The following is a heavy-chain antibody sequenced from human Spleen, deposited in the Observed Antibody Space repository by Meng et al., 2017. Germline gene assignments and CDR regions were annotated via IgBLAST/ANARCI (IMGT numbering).Heavy chain of an antibody. CDR1: GGPISSTSNSHY. V-gene: IGHV4-39*07. CDR2: VYHTGTP. CDR3: ARTDMDRGSGIDD. D-gene: IGHD3-10*01. J-gene: IGHJ4*02. Sequence: SETLSLTCTVSGGPISSTSNSHYWVWIRQPPGKGLEWIGSVYHTGTPYYNPSLKSRVTISVDTSKNQFSLKLNSVTAADTAVYYCARTDMDRGSGIDDWGPGTLVTISS.